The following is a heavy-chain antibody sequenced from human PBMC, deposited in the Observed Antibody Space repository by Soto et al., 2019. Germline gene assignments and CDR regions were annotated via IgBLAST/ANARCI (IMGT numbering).Heavy chain of an antibody. CDR3: ARGLWFGEDDY. Sequence: VGSLRLSCAASGFTFSSYDMHWVRQATGKGLEWVSAIGTAGDTYYPGSVKGRYTISRENAKNSLYLQMNSLRAGDTAVYYCARGLWFGEDDYWGQGTLVTVS. D-gene: IGHD3-10*01. CDR1: GFTFSSYD. CDR2: IGTAGDT. V-gene: IGHV3-13*01. J-gene: IGHJ4*02.